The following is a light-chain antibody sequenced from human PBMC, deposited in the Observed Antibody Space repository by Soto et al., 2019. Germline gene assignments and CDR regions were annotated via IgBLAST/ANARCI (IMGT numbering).Light chain of an antibody. CDR2: GAS. Sequence: EIVMTQSPATLSVSPVERATLSCMASQSVSSDLAWYHQKPGQAPRLLIYGASTRATGIPARFSGSGSGTDFTLTISRLEPEDFAVYYCQQYGRSPVAFGQGTKVDIK. J-gene: IGKJ1*01. CDR1: QSVSSD. CDR3: QQYGRSPVA. V-gene: IGKV3-15*01.